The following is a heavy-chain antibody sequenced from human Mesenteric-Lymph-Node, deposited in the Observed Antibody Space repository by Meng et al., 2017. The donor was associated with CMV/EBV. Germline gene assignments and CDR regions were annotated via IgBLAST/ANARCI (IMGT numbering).Heavy chain of an antibody. CDR3: AGGIAAAGSRWFDP. CDR2: IIPILGIA. Sequence: QVQLVQSGAEVKKPGSSVKVSCKASGGTFSSYTISWVRQAPGQGLEWMGRIIPILGIANCAQKFQGRVTITADKSTSTAYMELSSLRSEDTAVYYCAGGIAAAGSRWFDPWGQGTLVTVSS. CDR1: GGTFSSYT. J-gene: IGHJ5*02. D-gene: IGHD6-13*01. V-gene: IGHV1-69*02.